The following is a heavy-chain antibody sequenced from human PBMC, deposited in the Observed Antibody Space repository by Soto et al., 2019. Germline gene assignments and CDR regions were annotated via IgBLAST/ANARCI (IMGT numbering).Heavy chain of an antibody. CDR2: ISYDGSNK. CDR3: VSGYDGLNYYYYYGMDV. V-gene: IGHV3-30-3*01. J-gene: IGHJ6*02. CDR1: GFTFSSYA. Sequence: PGGSLRLSCAASGFTFSSYAMHWVRQAPGKGLEWVAVISYDGSNKYYADSVKGRFTISRDNSKNTLYLQMNRLRAEDTAVYYCVSGYDGLNYYYYYGMDVWGQGTTVTVSS. D-gene: IGHD6-25*01.